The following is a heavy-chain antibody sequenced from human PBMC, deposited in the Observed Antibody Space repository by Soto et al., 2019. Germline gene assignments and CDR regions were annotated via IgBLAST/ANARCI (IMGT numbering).Heavy chain of an antibody. V-gene: IGHV4-4*02. Sequence: QVQLQESGPTLVKPSGPLSLTCSVSGDSITTNHWWSWIRQSPGKGLEWIGEIYHDGGTNYNPSLKSRLSMSVDKSTNLFSLYLSSVTAADTALYYCARGTIYYDSGDWPADTFDVWGQGTAVTVSS. CDR2: IYHDGGT. CDR1: GDSITTNHW. D-gene: IGHD3-22*01. J-gene: IGHJ3*01. CDR3: ARGTIYYDSGDWPADTFDV.